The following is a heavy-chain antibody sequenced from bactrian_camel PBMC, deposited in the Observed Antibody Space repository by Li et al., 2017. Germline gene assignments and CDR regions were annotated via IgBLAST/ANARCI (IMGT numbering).Heavy chain of an antibody. D-gene: IGHD6*01. CDR1: GFTSNMCA. Sequence: HVQLVESGGGSVQAGGSLRLSCTAPGFTSNMCAMDWYRQAAGKQREWVSTISTDGTTTYADSVKGRFTISKANAQNTLYLQMNSLKPEDTAIYFCAADRFNLQLARSYNYWGQGTQVTVS. J-gene: IGHJ4*01. CDR3: AADRFNLQLARSYNY. CDR2: ISTDGTT. V-gene: IGHV3S53*01.